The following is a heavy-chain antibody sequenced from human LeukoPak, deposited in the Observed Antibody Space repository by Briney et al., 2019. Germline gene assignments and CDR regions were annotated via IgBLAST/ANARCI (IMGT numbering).Heavy chain of an antibody. CDR1: GGTFSSYA. CDR3: ARDNTRGGAFEI. Sequence: ASVKVSCKASGGTFSSYAISWVRQAPGQGLEWMGGIIPIFGTANYAQKFQGRVTITADESTSTAYMELSSLRSEDTAVYYCARDNTRGGAFEIWGQGTMVTVSS. J-gene: IGHJ3*02. V-gene: IGHV1-69*13. D-gene: IGHD2/OR15-2a*01. CDR2: IIPIFGTA.